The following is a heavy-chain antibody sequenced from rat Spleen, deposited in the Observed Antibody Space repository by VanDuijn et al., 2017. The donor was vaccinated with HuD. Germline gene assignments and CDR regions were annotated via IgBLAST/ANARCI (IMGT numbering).Heavy chain of an antibody. V-gene: IGHV5-25*01. CDR3: AKDLDYSGDNWLGY. Sequence: EVQLVESGGGLVQPGRSMKLSCAASGFTFSNYYMAWVRQAPTKGLEWVASITTSGDNTYYRDSVKGRFTISRDNAKSTLYLQMESLRSEDTATYYCAKDLDYSGDNWLGYWGQGTLVTVSS. CDR2: ITTSGDNT. J-gene: IGHJ3*01. CDR1: GFTFSNYY. D-gene: IGHD1-1*01.